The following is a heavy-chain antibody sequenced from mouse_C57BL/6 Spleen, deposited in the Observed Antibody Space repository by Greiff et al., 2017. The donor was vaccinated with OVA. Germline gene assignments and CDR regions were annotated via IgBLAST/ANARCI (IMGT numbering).Heavy chain of an antibody. CDR2: IDPSDSET. Sequence: VQLKQPGAELVRPGSSVKLSCKASGYTFTSYWMHWVKQRPRQGLEWIGNIDPSDSETHYNQKFKDKATLTVDKSSSTAYMQLSSLTSEDSAVYYCAITEGSYYYAMDYWGQGTSVTVSS. V-gene: IGHV1-52*01. CDR1: GYTFTSYW. CDR3: AITEGSYYYAMDY. J-gene: IGHJ4*01.